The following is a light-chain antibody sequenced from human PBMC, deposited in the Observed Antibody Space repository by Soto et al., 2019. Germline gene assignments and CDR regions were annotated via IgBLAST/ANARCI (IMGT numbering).Light chain of an antibody. V-gene: IGKV1-5*01. CDR2: DAS. CDR1: QSISSW. CDR3: QQYNSYPYT. Sequence: GDRVTITCRASQSISSWLAWYQQKPGKAPKLLTYDASSLESGVPSRFSGSGSGTEFTLTISSLQPDDFATYYCQQYNSYPYTFGQGTKLEIK. J-gene: IGKJ2*01.